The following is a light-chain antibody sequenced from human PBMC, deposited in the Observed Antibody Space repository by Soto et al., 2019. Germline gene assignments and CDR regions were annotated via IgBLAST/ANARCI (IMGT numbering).Light chain of an antibody. CDR1: SSNIGAGYD. Sequence: QSVLTQPPSVSGAPGQRVTISCTGSSSNIGAGYDVHWYQQMPGQAPVLVVSDYSDRPSGIPERFSGSKSGNTATLTISRVEAGDEADYYCQVWDVSTFHPYLFGTGTKVTVL. V-gene: IGLV1-40*01. J-gene: IGLJ1*01. CDR3: QVWDVSTFHPYL. CDR2: DYS.